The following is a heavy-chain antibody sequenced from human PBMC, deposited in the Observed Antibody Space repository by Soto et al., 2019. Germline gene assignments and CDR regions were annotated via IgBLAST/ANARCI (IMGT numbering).Heavy chain of an antibody. J-gene: IGHJ4*02. V-gene: IGHV1-18*01. D-gene: IGHD6-6*01. Sequence: QVQLVQSGAEVKKPGASVKVSCKASGYTFTSYGISCVRQAPGQGLEWMEWFSGYNVNTNNAQKLQCRVTMPTDTSTSTAYMERRSLRSDDTAGYDCERAWYSSSTPIDNWGQGPLVTVSS. CDR1: GYTFTSYG. CDR2: FSGYNVNT. CDR3: ERAWYSSSTPIDN.